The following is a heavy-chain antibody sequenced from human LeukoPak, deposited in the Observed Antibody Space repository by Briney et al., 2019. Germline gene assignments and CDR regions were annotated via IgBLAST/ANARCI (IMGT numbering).Heavy chain of an antibody. CDR1: GYTFTGYY. V-gene: IGHV1-2*02. CDR2: INPNSGGT. J-gene: IGHJ4*02. CDR3: ESALWFGESVFDY. D-gene: IGHD3-10*01. Sequence: ASVNVSCKASGYTFTGYYMHWVRQAPGQGLEWMGWINPNSGGTNYAQKFQGRDTMTRDTSISTAYMELSRLRSDDTAVYYCESALWFGESVFDYWGQGTLVTVSS.